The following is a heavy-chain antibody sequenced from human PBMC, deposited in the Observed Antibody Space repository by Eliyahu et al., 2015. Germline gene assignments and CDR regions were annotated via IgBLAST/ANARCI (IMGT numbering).Heavy chain of an antibody. D-gene: IGHD3-10*01. V-gene: IGHV4-39*01. CDR3: ARQRGVLLWFGDGGVWFDP. CDR1: GGSISSSSYX. Sequence: QLQLQESGPGLVKPSETLSLTCTVSGGSISSSSYXWGWIRQPPGKGLEWIGSIYYSGSTYYNPSLKSRVTISVDTSKNQFSLKLSSVTAADTAVYYCARQRGVLLWFGDGGVWFDPWGQGTLVTVSS. J-gene: IGHJ5*02. CDR2: IYYSGST.